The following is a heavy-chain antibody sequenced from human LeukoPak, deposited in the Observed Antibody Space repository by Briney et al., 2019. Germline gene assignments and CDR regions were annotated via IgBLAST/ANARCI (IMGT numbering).Heavy chain of an antibody. V-gene: IGHV6-1*01. CDR3: AREYRNCRDGRCFGFYDY. D-gene: IGHD2-15*01. CDR2: TYYRSKWYN. Sequence: SQTLSLTCAISGDSVSNTSATWNWIRQSPSRGLEWLGRTYYRSKWYNDYEISVHSRISINPDTSRNQFSLQLDSVTPEDTAVYYCAREYRNCRDGRCFGFYDYWGQGTLVTVSS. CDR1: GDSVSNTSAT. J-gene: IGHJ4*02.